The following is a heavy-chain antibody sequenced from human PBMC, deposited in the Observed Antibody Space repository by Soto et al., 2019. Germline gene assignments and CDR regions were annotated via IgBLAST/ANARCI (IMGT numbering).Heavy chain of an antibody. Sequence: QVQLQESGPGLVKPSQTLSLTCTVSGGSISSGGYYWSWIRQHPGKGLEWIGYIYYSGSTYYNPSLKSRVTISVDTSKNQFSLKLSSVTAADTAVYYCARSMGYCISTSCQRLNWFDPWGQGTLVTVSS. J-gene: IGHJ5*02. D-gene: IGHD2-2*01. CDR1: GGSISSGGYY. CDR2: IYYSGST. CDR3: ARSMGYCISTSCQRLNWFDP. V-gene: IGHV4-31*03.